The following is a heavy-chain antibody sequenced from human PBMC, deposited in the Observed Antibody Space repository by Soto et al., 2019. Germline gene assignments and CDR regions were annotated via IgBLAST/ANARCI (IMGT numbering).Heavy chain of an antibody. CDR2: INHSGST. V-gene: IGHV4-34*01. D-gene: IGHD1-26*01. Sequence: QVQLQQWGAGLLKPSETLSLTCAVYGGSFSGYYWSWIRQPPGKGLEWIGEINHSGSTNYNPSLESRVTISVDTSKNQFSLKLSSVTAADTAVYYSARGKWELRFGYWGQGTLVTVSS. J-gene: IGHJ4*02. CDR3: ARGKWELRFGY. CDR1: GGSFSGYY.